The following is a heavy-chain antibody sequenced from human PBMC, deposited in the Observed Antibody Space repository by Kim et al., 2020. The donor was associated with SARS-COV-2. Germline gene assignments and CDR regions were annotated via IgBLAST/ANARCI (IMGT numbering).Heavy chain of an antibody. D-gene: IGHD3-10*01. J-gene: IGHJ3*02. CDR3: ASELWFGELLPDASDI. CDR2: ISSSSSTI. Sequence: GGSLRLSCAASGFTFSTYTMNWVRQAPGKGLEWVSYISSSSSTIYYADSVKGRFTISRDNAKSSLFLQMNSLRDEDTAVYYCASELWFGELLPDASDIWGQGTMVTVSS. CDR1: GFTFSTYT. V-gene: IGHV3-48*02.